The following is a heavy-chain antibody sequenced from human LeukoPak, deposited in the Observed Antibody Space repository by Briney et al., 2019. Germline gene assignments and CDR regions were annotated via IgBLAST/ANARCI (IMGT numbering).Heavy chain of an antibody. CDR2: IYSGGST. V-gene: IGHV3-53*04. J-gene: IGHJ4*02. Sequence: PGGSLRLSCAASGFTFSSYSMNWVRQAPGKGLEWVSVIYSGGSTYYADSVKGRFTISRHNSKNTLYLQMNGLRAEDTAVYYCARDVYDWGQGTLVTVSS. CDR1: GFTFSSYS. CDR3: ARDVYD. D-gene: IGHD5/OR15-5a*01.